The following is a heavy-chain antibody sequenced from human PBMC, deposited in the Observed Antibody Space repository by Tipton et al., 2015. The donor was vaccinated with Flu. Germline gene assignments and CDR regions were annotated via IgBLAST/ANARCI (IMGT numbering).Heavy chain of an antibody. Sequence: QLVQSGAEVKKPGESLKISCKGSGYNFATYWIGWVRQMPGKGLEWMGIIYPGDSDTKYSPSFEGQVTISADRSISTAYLQWNRLKATDTTIYYCARQLAVSGPCCFDFWGQGTLVTVSS. CDR1: GYNFATYW. CDR2: IYPGDSDT. CDR3: ARQLAVSGPCCFDF. V-gene: IGHV5-51*01. J-gene: IGHJ4*02. D-gene: IGHD6-19*01.